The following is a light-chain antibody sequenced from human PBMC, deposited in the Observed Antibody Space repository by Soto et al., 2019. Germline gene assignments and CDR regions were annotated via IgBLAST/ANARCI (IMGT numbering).Light chain of an antibody. CDR1: QSVNSN. V-gene: IGKV3-15*01. CDR3: QQYNNWWT. CDR2: GAS. Sequence: EIVMTQSPATLSVSPGERATLSCRASQSVNSNLAWYQQKPGQAPRLLISGASTRATGIPARFSGSGSETEFTLTISSLQSEDFAVYYCQQYNNWWTFGQGTKVA. J-gene: IGKJ1*01.